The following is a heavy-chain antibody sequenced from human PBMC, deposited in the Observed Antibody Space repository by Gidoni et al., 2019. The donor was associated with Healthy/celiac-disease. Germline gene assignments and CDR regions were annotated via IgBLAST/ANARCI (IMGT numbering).Heavy chain of an antibody. V-gene: IGHV4-59*01. CDR1: GGPISSYY. D-gene: IGHD3-16*01. CDR2: IYYSGST. Sequence: QVQLQESGPGLAKPSETLSLTCTVSGGPISSYYWSWTRQPPGKGLEWIGYIYYSGSTNYNPSLKSRVTISVDTSKNQFSLKLSSVTAADTAVYYCARAHYVGERWFDPWGQGTLITVSS. J-gene: IGHJ5*02. CDR3: ARAHYVGERWFDP.